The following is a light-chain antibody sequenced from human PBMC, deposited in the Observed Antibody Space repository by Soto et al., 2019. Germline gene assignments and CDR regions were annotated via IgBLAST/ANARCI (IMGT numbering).Light chain of an antibody. CDR2: EAS. CDR1: QSVSGW. Sequence: DIQMTQSPSTLSASVGDTVTVTCRASQSVSGWLAWYQQKPGEAPKLLIYEASALPRGVPSRFSGSGSGTTFTLTLDSLQPDNYATDYCQQYDTFSGTFGPGNKVEI. V-gene: IGKV1-5*01. CDR3: QQYDTFSGT. J-gene: IGKJ1*01.